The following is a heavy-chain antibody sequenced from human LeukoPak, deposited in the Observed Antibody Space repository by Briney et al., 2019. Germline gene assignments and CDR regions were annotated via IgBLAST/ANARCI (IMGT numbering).Heavy chain of an antibody. CDR2: IYPADSDT. J-gene: IGHJ3*01. V-gene: IGHV5-51*01. D-gene: IGHD4-17*01. CDR3: ASDYGYPNNAFDV. Sequence: PGESLKISCKGSEYSFTNYWIGWVRQMPGKGLEWMGMIYPADSDTRYRPSFQGQVTISADKSISTAYLQWISLKASDTAIYYCASDYGYPNNAFDVWGQGTMVKVSS. CDR1: EYSFTNYW.